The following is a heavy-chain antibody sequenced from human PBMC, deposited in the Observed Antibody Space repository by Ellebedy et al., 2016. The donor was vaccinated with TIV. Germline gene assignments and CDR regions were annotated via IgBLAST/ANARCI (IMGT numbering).Heavy chain of an antibody. D-gene: IGHD3-10*01. CDR1: GFTFSSHA. CDR3: ANVGGSGSYYNGY. J-gene: IGHJ4*02. Sequence: GGSLRLSCAASGFTFSSHAMNWVRQAPGKGPEWISAIVGSGERTFYADSVKGRFTISRDNSKNRLYLQMNSLKVEDTATYYCANVGGSGSYYNGYWGLGTLVTVSS. CDR2: IVGSGERT. V-gene: IGHV3-23*01.